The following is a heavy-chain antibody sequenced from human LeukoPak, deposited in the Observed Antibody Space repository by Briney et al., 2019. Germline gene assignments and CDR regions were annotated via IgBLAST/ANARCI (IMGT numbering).Heavy chain of an antibody. CDR1: GFTFSGYY. V-gene: IGHV3-11*01. CDR2: ISTSGSPM. Sequence: AGGSLRLSCAASGFTFSGYYMSWIRQAPGKGLEWLSYISTSGSPMYYADSVKGRFTNSRDNAKNSLYLQVNSLRAEDTAVYYCAREGTNHLDYWGQGTLVTVSS. D-gene: IGHD2-8*01. CDR3: AREGTNHLDY. J-gene: IGHJ4*02.